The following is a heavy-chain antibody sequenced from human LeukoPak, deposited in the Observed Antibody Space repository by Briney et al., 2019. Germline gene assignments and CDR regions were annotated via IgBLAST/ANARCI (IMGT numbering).Heavy chain of an antibody. D-gene: IGHD3-22*01. CDR1: GVTFSGYS. CDR3: AKNYYYDTSSYFRYAFDI. CDR2: ITATSLHI. Sequence: GGSLRLSCAASGVTFSGYSMNWVRQAPGKGLEWVSAITATSLHIYYADSVRGRFTISRDNSKNTVSLQMNSLRAEDTAMYFCAKNYYYDTSSYFRYAFDIWGQGTMVTVYS. V-gene: IGHV3-21*01. J-gene: IGHJ3*02.